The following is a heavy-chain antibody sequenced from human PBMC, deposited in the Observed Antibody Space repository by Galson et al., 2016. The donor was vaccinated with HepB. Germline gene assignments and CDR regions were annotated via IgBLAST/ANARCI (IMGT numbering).Heavy chain of an antibody. D-gene: IGHD3-22*01. Sequence: QSGAEVKKPGESLKISCKASGYTFTNYWIGWVRQMPGKGLEWMGIIYPGDSDTRYSPSFQGQVTISADKSIATAYLQWSSLEASDTAIYYCARHPKYYDTTGDFDWGQGTLVTVSS. J-gene: IGHJ4*02. CDR1: GYTFTNYW. V-gene: IGHV5-51*01. CDR3: ARHPKYYDTTGDFD. CDR2: IYPGDSDT.